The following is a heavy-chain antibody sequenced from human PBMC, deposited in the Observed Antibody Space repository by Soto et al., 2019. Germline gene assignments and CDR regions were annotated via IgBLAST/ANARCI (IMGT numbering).Heavy chain of an antibody. D-gene: IGHD2-15*01. J-gene: IGHJ4*02. V-gene: IGHV4-30-2*01. CDR3: ARGQVVAAQH. Sequence: QLQLQESGSGLVKPSQTLSLTCAVSGGSISSGGYSWSWIRQPPGKGLEWIGYIYHSGSTYYNPSLKTRVTTPVDRSKNQFSLKRSSVTAADTAVYYCARGQVVAAQHWGQGTLVTVSS. CDR1: GGSISSGGYS. CDR2: IYHSGST.